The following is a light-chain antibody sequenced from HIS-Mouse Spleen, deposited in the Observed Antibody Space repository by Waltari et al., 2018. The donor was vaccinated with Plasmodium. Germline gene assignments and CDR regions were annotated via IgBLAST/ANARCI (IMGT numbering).Light chain of an antibody. CDR1: KLGDKY. CDR2: QDS. J-gene: IGLJ2*01. CDR3: QAWDSSTVV. Sequence: SYELTQPPSVSVSPGQTASITCSGDKLGDKYACWYQPKPGQSPVLVIDQDSKRPSGIPERVSGANAGNTATLTIGGTQAMDEADYYCQAWDSSTVVFGGGTKLTVL. V-gene: IGLV3-1*01.